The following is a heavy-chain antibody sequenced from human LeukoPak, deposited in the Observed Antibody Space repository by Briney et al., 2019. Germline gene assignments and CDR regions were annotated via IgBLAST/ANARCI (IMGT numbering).Heavy chain of an antibody. CDR2: INHSGST. V-gene: IGHV4-34*01. J-gene: IGHJ4*02. CDR1: GGSFSDYY. CDR3: ARHSGDSSGPNYVDY. Sequence: SETLSLTCAVFGGSFSDYYWSWIRQPPGKGLEWIGEINHSGSTNYNPSLKSRVTISVDTSKNQFSLKLSPVTAADTAVYYCARHSGDSSGPNYVDYWGQGTLVTVSS. D-gene: IGHD6-19*01.